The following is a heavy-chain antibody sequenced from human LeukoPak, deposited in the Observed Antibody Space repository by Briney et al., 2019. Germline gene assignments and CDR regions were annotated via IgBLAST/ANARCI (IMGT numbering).Heavy chain of an antibody. J-gene: IGHJ5*02. CDR2: VSKDGSST. Sequence: GGSLTLSCAASASTFSHNWMHWVRQAPGQGLVWVSRVSKDGSSTNYADSVKGRFTISRDNAKNTLYLQMSSLTAEDTAVYYCAASMAGFNWFDPWGQGTLVTVSS. CDR3: AASMAGFNWFDP. CDR1: ASTFSHNW. D-gene: IGHD6-19*01. V-gene: IGHV3-74*01.